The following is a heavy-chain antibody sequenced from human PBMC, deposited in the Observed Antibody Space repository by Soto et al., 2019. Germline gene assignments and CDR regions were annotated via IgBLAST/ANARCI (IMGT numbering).Heavy chain of an antibody. D-gene: IGHD3-22*01. Sequence: GESLKISCKGSGYSFTSYWIGWVRQMPGKGLEWMGIIYPGDSDTRYSPSFQGQVTISADKSISTAYLQWSSLKASDTAMYYCARPFYYDSSGYYFFDYWGQGTLVTVSS. CDR2: IYPGDSDT. CDR3: ARPFYYDSSGYYFFDY. J-gene: IGHJ4*02. V-gene: IGHV5-51*01. CDR1: GYSFTSYW.